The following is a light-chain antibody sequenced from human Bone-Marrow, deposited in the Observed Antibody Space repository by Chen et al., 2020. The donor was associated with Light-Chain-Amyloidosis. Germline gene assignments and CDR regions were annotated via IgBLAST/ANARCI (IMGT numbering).Light chain of an antibody. CDR2: DVS. CDR1: SSDVGGYNY. V-gene: IGLV2-14*03. Sequence: QSALTQPASVSGSPGQSITISCTGTSSDVGGYNYVSWYQQHPGKAPKLMIYDVSNRPSGVSNRFSGSTSGNTASRSISRLQAEDEADSYCSSYTSSSVVFGGGTELTVL. J-gene: IGLJ2*01. CDR3: SSYTSSSVV.